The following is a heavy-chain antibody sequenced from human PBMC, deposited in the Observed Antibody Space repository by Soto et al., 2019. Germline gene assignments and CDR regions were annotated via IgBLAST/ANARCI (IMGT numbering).Heavy chain of an antibody. J-gene: IGHJ1*01. V-gene: IGHV4-59*08. CDR3: ARHCSGGSCYSGAEYFQH. D-gene: IGHD2-15*01. CDR1: SGSISSYY. Sequence: QVQLQESGPGLVKPSETLSLTCTVSSGSISSYYWSWIRQPPGKGLEWIGYIYYSGSTKYNPSLKTRVTMSIGTSKNQFSLRLSSVTAADTAVYFCARHCSGGSCYSGAEYFQHWGQGILVTVSS. CDR2: IYYSGST.